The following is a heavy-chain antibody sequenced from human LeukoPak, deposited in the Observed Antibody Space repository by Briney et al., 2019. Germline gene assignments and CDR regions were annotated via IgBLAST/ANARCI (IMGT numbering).Heavy chain of an antibody. D-gene: IGHD4-17*01. CDR3: AKSVESAVTTNPYFDY. CDR1: GFTFSDYA. CDR2: IIFISVST. V-gene: IGHV3-23*01. Sequence: GGSLRLSGAASGFTFSDYAMSWVRQALGKGLSWVSVIIFISVSTYNADSVKGRFTISRDNSKNTLYLQINSLRAEDTAVYYCAKSVESAVTTNPYFDYWGQGTLVTVSS. J-gene: IGHJ4*02.